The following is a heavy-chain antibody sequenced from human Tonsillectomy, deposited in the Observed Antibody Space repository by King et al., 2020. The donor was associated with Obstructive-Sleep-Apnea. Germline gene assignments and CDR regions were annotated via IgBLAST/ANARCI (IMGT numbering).Heavy chain of an antibody. CDR3: AKDRYGSNYYSGMDV. CDR2: ISWNSGSI. V-gene: IGHV3-9*01. CDR1: GFSFDEYA. Sequence: VQLVESGGGLVQPGRSLRLSCAGSGFSFDEYAMHWVRQAPGKGLEWVSGISWNSGSIGYADSVKGRFTISRDNAKNSLYLEMNSLRVEDTALYYCAKDRYGSNYYSGMDVWGQGTTVTVSS. D-gene: IGHD3-10*01. J-gene: IGHJ6*02.